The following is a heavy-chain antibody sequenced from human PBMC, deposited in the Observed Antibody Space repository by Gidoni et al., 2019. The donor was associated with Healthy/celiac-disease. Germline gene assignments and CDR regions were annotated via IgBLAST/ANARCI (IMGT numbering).Heavy chain of an antibody. D-gene: IGHD3-3*01. J-gene: IGHJ4*02. CDR1: GYTFTGYY. CDR2: INPNSGGT. V-gene: IGHV1-2*02. CDR3: ARVPHRQLRFLEWLPDY. Sequence: QVQLVQSGAEVKKPGASVKVSCKASGYTFTGYYMHWVRQAPGQGLEWMGWINPNSGGTNYAQKFQGRVTMTRDTSISTAYMELSRLRSDDTAVYYCARVPHRQLRFLEWLPDYWGQGTLVTVSS.